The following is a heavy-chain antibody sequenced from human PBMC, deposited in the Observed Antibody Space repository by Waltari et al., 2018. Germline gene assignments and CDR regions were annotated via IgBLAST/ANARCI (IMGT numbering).Heavy chain of an antibody. D-gene: IGHD2-15*01. CDR2: INHSGST. Sequence: QVQLQQWGAGLLKPSETLSLTCAVYGGSFSGSYWSWIRQPPGKGLEWIGEINHSGSTNYNPSLKSRVTISVDTSKNQFSLKLSSVTAADTAVYYCARGMRLRKYYFDYWGQGTLVTVSS. CDR3: ARGMRLRKYYFDY. V-gene: IGHV4-34*01. J-gene: IGHJ4*02. CDR1: GGSFSGSY.